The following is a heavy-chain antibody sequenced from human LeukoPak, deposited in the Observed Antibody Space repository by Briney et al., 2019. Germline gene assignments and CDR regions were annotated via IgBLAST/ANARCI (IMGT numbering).Heavy chain of an antibody. D-gene: IGHD3-10*01. CDR3: ASYYGSGSTWHSFDY. V-gene: IGHV1-2*02. J-gene: IGHJ4*02. Sequence: ASVKVSCKASGYTFTGYYMHWVRQAPGQGLEWMGWINPNSGGTNYAQKFQGRVTMTRDTSISTAYMELSRLRSDDTAVYYCASYYGSGSTWHSFDYWGQGTLVTVSS. CDR2: INPNSGGT. CDR1: GYTFTGYY.